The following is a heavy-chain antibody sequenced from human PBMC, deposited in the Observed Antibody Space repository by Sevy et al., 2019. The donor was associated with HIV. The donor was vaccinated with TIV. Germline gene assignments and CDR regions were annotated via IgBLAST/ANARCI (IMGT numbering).Heavy chain of an antibody. Sequence: GSLRLSCVASGLTVGSLSINWVRQAPGKGLEWVSLIYSAGTTFYSDSVKGRFTISRDNSNNTLDLQMNSLRAEDTAIYYCARIKGASPSYAMDVWGQGTTVTVSS. CDR1: GLTVGSLS. J-gene: IGHJ6*02. V-gene: IGHV3-53*01. CDR2: IYSAGTT. D-gene: IGHD2-2*01. CDR3: ARIKGASPSYAMDV.